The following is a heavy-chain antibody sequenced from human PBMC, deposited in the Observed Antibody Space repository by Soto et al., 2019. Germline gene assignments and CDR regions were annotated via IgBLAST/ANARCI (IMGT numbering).Heavy chain of an antibody. CDR2: IYYSGST. CDR3: AKIVVPAAIEPQRPDYYFMDV. Sequence: ETLSLTCTVCGGYISSYYWSWIRQPPGKGLEWIGYIYYSGSTNYNPSLKSRVTISVDTSKNQFSLKLSSVTAADTAVYYCAKIVVPAAIEPQRPDYYFMDVWGKGTTVTVSS. V-gene: IGHV4-59*12. D-gene: IGHD2-2*01. CDR1: GGYISSYY. J-gene: IGHJ6*03.